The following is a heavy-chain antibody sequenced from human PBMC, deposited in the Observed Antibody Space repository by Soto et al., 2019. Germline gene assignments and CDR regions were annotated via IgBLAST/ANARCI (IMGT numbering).Heavy chain of an antibody. J-gene: IGHJ6*02. D-gene: IGHD3-9*01. CDR3: AKDVDPELVVWDYYYYYGMDV. V-gene: IGHV3-23*01. Sequence: GGSLRLSCAASGFTFSSYAMSWVRQAPGKGLEWVSAISGSGGSTYYADSVKGRFTISRDNSKNTLYLQMNSLRAEDTAVYYCAKDVDPELVVWDYYYYYGMDVWGQGTTVTVSS. CDR1: GFTFSSYA. CDR2: ISGSGGST.